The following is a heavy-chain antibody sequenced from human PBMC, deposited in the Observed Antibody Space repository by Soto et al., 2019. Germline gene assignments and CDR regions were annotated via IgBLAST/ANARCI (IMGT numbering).Heavy chain of an antibody. CDR1: GFTFSSYA. D-gene: IGHD3-22*01. CDR3: AKEGLSTEVKPSVGGYYYDSSGYYQYYFDY. J-gene: IGHJ4*02. V-gene: IGHV3-23*01. CDR2: ISGSGGST. Sequence: GGSLRLSCAASGFTFSSYAMSWVRQAPGKGLEWVSAISGSGGSTYYADSVKGRFTISRDNSKNTLYLQMNSLRAEDTAVYYWAKEGLSTEVKPSVGGYYYDSSGYYQYYFDYWGQGTLVTVSS.